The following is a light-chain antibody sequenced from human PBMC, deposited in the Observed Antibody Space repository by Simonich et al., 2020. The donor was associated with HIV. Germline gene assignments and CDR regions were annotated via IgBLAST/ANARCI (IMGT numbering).Light chain of an antibody. CDR3: QQYHNWPPT. Sequence: ERVMTQSLATLSVSPGERATLSYRASQSVDNNLAWYQQKPGQAPRLLIYGASTRSTGVPARFSGTGYGTEFTFTISSLQSEDFADYFCQQYHNWPPTFGQGTKVEIK. CDR1: QSVDNN. J-gene: IGKJ1*01. V-gene: IGKV3-15*01. CDR2: GAS.